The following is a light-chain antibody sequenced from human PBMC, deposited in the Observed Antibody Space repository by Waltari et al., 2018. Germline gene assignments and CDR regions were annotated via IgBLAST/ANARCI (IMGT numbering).Light chain of an antibody. Sequence: QSALTQPASVSGSPGQSIPISCTGTSSAVGGYNYASWYQQHPGKVPKLMSYEVSNRPSGVSNRFSGSKSGNTASLTISGLQAEDEADYYCSSYTSNSTPVFGGGTKLTVL. CDR1: SSAVGGYNY. J-gene: IGLJ2*01. V-gene: IGLV2-14*01. CDR2: EVS. CDR3: SSYTSNSTPV.